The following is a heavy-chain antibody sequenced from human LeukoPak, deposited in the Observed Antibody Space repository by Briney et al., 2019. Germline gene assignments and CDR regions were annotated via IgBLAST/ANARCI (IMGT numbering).Heavy chain of an antibody. CDR3: ARGYTKDMTSVTHFDY. V-gene: IGHV7-4-1*02. D-gene: IGHD4-17*01. CDR2: INTNTGNP. CDR1: GYTFTSYA. Sequence: VASVKVSCKASGYTFTSYAMNWVRQAPGQGLEWMGWINTNTGNPTYAQGFTGRFVFSLDTSVSTAYLETSSLKAEDTAVYYCARGYTKDMTSVTHFDYWGQGTLVTVSS. J-gene: IGHJ4*02.